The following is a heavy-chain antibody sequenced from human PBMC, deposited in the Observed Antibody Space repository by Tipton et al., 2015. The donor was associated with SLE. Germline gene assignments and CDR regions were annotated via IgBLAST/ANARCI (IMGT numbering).Heavy chain of an antibody. V-gene: IGHV4-59*11. CDR2: IYYSGST. CDR3: ARDQEADYYGSGSYRPYGYYYYYGMDV. J-gene: IGHJ6*02. CDR1: GGSISSHY. Sequence: TLSLTCTVSGGSISSHYWSWIRQPPGKGLEWIGYIYYSGSTNYNPSLKSRVTISVDTSKNQFSLKLSSVTAADTAVYYCARDQEADYYGSGSYRPYGYYYYYGMDVWGQGTTVTVSS. D-gene: IGHD3-10*01.